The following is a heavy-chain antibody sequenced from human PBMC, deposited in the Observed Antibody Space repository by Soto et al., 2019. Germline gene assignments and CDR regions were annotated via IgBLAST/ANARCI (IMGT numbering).Heavy chain of an antibody. CDR3: ATRGYCSSTSCYVFDY. CDR2: INPSGGST. Sequence: RASVKVSCKASGYTFTSYYMHWVRQAPGQGLEWMGIINPSGGSTSYAQKFQGRVTMTRDTSTSTVYMELSSLRSEDTAVYYCATRGYCSSTSCYVFDYWGQGTLVTVSS. V-gene: IGHV1-46*01. D-gene: IGHD2-2*01. J-gene: IGHJ4*02. CDR1: GYTFTSYY.